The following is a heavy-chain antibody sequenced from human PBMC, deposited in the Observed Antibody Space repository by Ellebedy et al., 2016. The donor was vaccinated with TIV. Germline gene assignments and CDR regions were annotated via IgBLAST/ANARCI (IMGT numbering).Heavy chain of an antibody. J-gene: IGHJ4*02. CDR3: ARGTTTVTTYSLDI. D-gene: IGHD4-17*01. CDR1: GGSISGRF. CDR2: VSASGST. V-gene: IGHV4-4*07. Sequence: MPSETLSLTCTVSGGSISGRFWSWVRQPAGKGLEWIGRVSASGSTSYSRSLKSLVTMSVDTSRSQISLKLSSVTAADSAVYYCARGTTTVTTYSLDIWGQGALVTVSS.